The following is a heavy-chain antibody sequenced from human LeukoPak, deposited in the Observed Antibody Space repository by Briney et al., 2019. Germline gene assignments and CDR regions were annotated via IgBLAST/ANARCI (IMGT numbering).Heavy chain of an antibody. V-gene: IGHV3-30*02. J-gene: IGHJ6*02. CDR3: AKDLSSSWYNYYYYGMDV. CDR2: IRYDGSNK. CDR1: GFTFSSYG. D-gene: IGHD6-13*01. Sequence: GGSLRLSCAASGFTFSSYGMHWVRQAPGKGLEWVAFIRYDGSNKCYADSVKGRFTISRDNSKNTLYLQMNSLRAEDTAVYYCAKDLSSSWYNYYYYGMDVWGQGTTVTVSS.